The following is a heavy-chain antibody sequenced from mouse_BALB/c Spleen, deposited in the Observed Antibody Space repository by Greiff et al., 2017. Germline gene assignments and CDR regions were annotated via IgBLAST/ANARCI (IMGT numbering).Heavy chain of an antibody. D-gene: IGHD2-3*01. J-gene: IGHJ4*01. Sequence: EVKLVESGGGLVQPGGSRKLSCAASGFTFSSFGMHWVRQAPEKGLEWVAYISSGSSTIYYADTVKGRFTISRDNPKNTLFLQMTSLRSEDTAMYYCARGGLYDGYYGAMDYWGQGTSVTVSS. CDR2: ISSGSSTI. CDR1: GFTFSSFG. CDR3: ARGGLYDGYYGAMDY. V-gene: IGHV5-17*02.